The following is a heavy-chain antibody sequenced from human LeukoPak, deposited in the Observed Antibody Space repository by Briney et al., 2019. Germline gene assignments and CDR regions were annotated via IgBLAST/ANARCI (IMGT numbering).Heavy chain of an antibody. CDR2: IRRSGADT. CDR3: AKGVGGNSSYFDS. Sequence: GGSLRLPGAASGFTFNTDDMSWVRQAPGKGLEWVSVIRRSGADTNVADAVKRRFSVLRDNSRNTVYLQMNSLRAEDTAVYYCAKGVGGNSSYFDSWGQGALVTVSS. J-gene: IGHJ4*02. V-gene: IGHV3-23*01. D-gene: IGHD1-26*01. CDR1: GFTFNTDD.